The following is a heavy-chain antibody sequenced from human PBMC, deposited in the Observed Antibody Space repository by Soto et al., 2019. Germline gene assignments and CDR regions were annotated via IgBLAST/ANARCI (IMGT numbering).Heavy chain of an antibody. CDR2: IYYSGST. CDR1: GGSISSYY. D-gene: IGHD1-26*01. J-gene: IGHJ3*02. V-gene: IGHV4-59*01. Sequence: PSETLSLTCTVSGGSISSYYWSWIRQPPGKGLECIGFIYYSGSTNYNPSLKSRVTISVDTSKNQFSLKLSSVTAADTAVYYCARGLKSGSYSGGAFDIWGQGTMVTVSS. CDR3: ARGLKSGSYSGGAFDI.